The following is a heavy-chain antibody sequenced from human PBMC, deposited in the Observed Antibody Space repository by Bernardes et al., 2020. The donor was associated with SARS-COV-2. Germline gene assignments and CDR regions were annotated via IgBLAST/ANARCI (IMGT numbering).Heavy chain of an antibody. Sequence: SETLSLTCTVSGGSISSGGYYWSWIRQHPGKGLEWIGYIYYSGSTYYNPSLKSRVTISVDTSKNQFSLKLSSVTAADTAVYYCARDLIPSSSYGMDVWGQGTTVTVSS. D-gene: IGHD6-6*01. CDR3: ARDLIPSSSYGMDV. V-gene: IGHV4-31*03. CDR2: IYYSGST. J-gene: IGHJ6*02. CDR1: GGSISSGGYY.